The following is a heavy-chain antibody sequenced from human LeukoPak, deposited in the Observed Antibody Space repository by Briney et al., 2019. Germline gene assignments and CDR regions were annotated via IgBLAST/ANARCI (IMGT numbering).Heavy chain of an antibody. CDR1: GGSISSYY. D-gene: IGHD2-21*01. CDR2: IYHTGDS. CDR3: ARHAFASPLDI. Sequence: SETLSLTCTVSGGSISSYYWSWIRQPPGKGLEWIGYIYHTGDSNQNPSLKGRVTVTLDTPKNQVSLKVTSVTAADTAVYYCARHAFASPLDIWGQGTVVTVSS. V-gene: IGHV4-59*08. J-gene: IGHJ4*02.